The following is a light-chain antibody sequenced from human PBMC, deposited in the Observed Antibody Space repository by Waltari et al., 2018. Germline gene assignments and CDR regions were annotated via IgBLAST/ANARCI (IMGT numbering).Light chain of an antibody. V-gene: IGLV2-14*01. J-gene: IGLJ1*01. CDR1: RSDVGGYNH. CDR3: SSYSSSSSLDV. CDR2: DVT. Sequence: QSALTPPASVSGSPGQSITIPCTGTRSDVGGYNHVSWYQQHPGKAPKLMIYDVTNRPSGVSNRFSGSKSGNTASLTISGLQPEDEADYYCSSYSSSSSLDVFGTGTKVTVL.